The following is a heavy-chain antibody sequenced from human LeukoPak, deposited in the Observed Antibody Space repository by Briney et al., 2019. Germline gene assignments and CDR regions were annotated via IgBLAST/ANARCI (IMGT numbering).Heavy chain of an antibody. Sequence: GGSLRLSCAASGFTFSTYAMSWVRQAPGKGLDWLSAISGSGGSTYYADSVKGRFTISRDNSKNTLYLRLDSLRAEDTAVYYCAKVSLGTAMTSWGQGTLVTVSS. CDR1: GFTFSTYA. CDR2: ISGSGGST. V-gene: IGHV3-23*01. CDR3: AKVSLGTAMTS. D-gene: IGHD5-18*01. J-gene: IGHJ5*02.